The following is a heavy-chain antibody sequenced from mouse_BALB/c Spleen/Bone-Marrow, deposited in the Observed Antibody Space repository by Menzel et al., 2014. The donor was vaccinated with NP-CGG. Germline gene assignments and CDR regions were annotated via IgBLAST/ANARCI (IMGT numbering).Heavy chain of an antibody. CDR1: GYTFTSYT. V-gene: IGHV1-4*02. CDR2: INPTTGYT. Sequence: QVQLQQSAAELARPGASVKMSCKASGYTFTSYTMHWVKQRPGQGLEWIGYINPTTGYTDYDQNFKDKTSLTADKSSSTAYMQLSSLTSEDSAVYYCARGDFFDYWGQGTTLTVSS. CDR3: ARGDFFDY. J-gene: IGHJ2*01.